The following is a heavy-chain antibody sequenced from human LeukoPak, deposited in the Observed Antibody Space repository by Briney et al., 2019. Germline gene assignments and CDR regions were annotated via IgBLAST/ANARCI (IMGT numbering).Heavy chain of an antibody. CDR3: ARQIGYSYWGDYYYYMDV. J-gene: IGHJ6*03. CDR2: IYYTGSN. V-gene: IGHV4-39*01. D-gene: IGHD5-18*01. CDR1: GDSITTSSYY. Sequence: SETLSLTCTVSGDSITTSSYYWGWSRHPPAKGLEWGGSIYYTGSNYYKPSLRSRLTISVDTSKNQFSLKLSSVTAADTAVYYCARQIGYSYWGDYYYYMDVWGKGTTVTVSS.